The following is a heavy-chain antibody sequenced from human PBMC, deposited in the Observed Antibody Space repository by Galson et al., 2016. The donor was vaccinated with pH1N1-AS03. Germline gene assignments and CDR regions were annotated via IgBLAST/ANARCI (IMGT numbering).Heavy chain of an antibody. D-gene: IGHD3-22*01. J-gene: IGHJ3*01. CDR3: ARPAHYDSSGSEALDV. CDR1: GYGFNGYW. Sequence: QSGAEVKKPGDSLKISCKSSGYGFNGYWTGWVRQMPGKGLEWMGIIFPGDSDTRYSPSFQGQVTISADKSTRTTYLQWRSLKASDTAIYYCARPAHYDSSGSEALDVWGQGTMLIVSS. V-gene: IGHV5-51*03. CDR2: IFPGDSDT.